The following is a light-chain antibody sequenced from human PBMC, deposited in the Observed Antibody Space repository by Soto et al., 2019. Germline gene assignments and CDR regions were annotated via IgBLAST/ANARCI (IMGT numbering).Light chain of an antibody. CDR2: EAS. V-gene: IGLV2-23*01. Sequence: QSALTQPASGSGSPGQSITISCTGTNSDVGSHNFVSWYQQYPGKAPKLLIYEASKRPSGLSNRFSGSKSGYTASLTISGLQAEDEPDYYCCSLTNGATWVFGGGTKLTLL. CDR1: NSDVGSHNF. J-gene: IGLJ3*02. CDR3: CSLTNGATWV.